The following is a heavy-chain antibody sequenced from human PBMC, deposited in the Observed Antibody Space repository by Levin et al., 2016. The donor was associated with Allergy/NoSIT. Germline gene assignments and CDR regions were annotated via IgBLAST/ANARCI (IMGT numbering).Heavy chain of an antibody. V-gene: IGHV3-11*05. CDR2: ISGSSRHT. Sequence: GESLKISCAASGFTFSDYYMSWIRQVPGRGLEWVSYISGSSRHTSYADSVRGRFTISRDNARNSLFLQMNSLRVEDTAIYYCGRVMGRYTPDYWGQGALVTVSS. CDR3: GRVMGRYTPDY. CDR1: GFTFSDYY. D-gene: IGHD2-2*02. J-gene: IGHJ4*02.